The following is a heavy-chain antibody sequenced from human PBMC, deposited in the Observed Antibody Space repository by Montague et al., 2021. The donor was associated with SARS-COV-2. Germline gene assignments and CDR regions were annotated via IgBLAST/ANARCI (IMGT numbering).Heavy chain of an antibody. CDR2: IYSSGST. CDR1: GGSIRSGSYE. Sequence: TVSLTCTVSGGSIRSGSYEWSWIREPAGKGLEWIGRIYSSGSTNYNPSLKSRVTMSVDTSKNQFSLKVSSVTAADTAVYYCARDYGDYSYYYGLDVWGQGTTVTVSS. J-gene: IGHJ6*02. V-gene: IGHV4-61*02. CDR3: ARDYGDYSYYYGLDV. D-gene: IGHD4-17*01.